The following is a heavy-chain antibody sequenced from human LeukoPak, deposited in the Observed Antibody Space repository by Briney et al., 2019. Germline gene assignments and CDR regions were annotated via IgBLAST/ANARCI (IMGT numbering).Heavy chain of an antibody. CDR2: ISYDGSNK. CDR1: GFTFSSYA. Sequence: QPGGSLRLSCAASGFTFSSYAMHWVRQAPGKGLEWVAVISYDGSNKYYADSVKGRFTISRDNSKNTLYLQMNSLRAEDTAVYYCARFDSSSWYGTDYWGQGTLVTVFS. V-gene: IGHV3-30*04. CDR3: ARFDSSSWYGTDY. D-gene: IGHD6-13*01. J-gene: IGHJ4*02.